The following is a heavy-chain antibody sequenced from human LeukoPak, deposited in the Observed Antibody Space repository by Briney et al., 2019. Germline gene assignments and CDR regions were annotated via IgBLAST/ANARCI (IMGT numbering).Heavy chain of an antibody. Sequence: GGSLRLSCAASGFTFSSYSMNWVRQAPGKGLEWVSYISSSSSTIYYPDSVKGRFTISRDNAKNSLYLQMNSLRAEDTAVYYCARGAKRTYYYDSSGYYGFYWGQGTLVTVSS. CDR3: ARGAKRTYYYDSSGYYGFY. D-gene: IGHD3-22*01. CDR1: GFTFSSYS. V-gene: IGHV3-48*01. CDR2: ISSSSSTI. J-gene: IGHJ4*02.